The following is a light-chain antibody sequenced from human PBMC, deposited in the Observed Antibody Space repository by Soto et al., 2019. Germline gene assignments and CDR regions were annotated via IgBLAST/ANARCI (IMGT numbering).Light chain of an antibody. Sequence: DIHTTQSPSTLSASVGARVTITCRASQSISSWLAWYQQKPGKAPKVLIYDASSLESGVPSRFSGSGSGTEFNLTISSLQPDDSATYYCQQYNSHRTFGQGTKVEIK. CDR1: QSISSW. CDR3: QQYNSHRT. J-gene: IGKJ1*01. CDR2: DAS. V-gene: IGKV1-5*01.